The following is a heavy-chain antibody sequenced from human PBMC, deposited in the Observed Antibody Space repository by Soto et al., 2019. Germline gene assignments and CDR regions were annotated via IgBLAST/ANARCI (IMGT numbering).Heavy chain of an antibody. V-gene: IGHV3-33*01. J-gene: IGHJ3*02. CDR1: GFTFSSYG. D-gene: IGHD3-22*01. CDR2: IWYDGSNK. CDR3: ARDYYDSSGYYYEPVDAFDI. Sequence: QVQLVESGGGVVQPGRSLRLSCAASGFTFSSYGMHWVRQAPGKGLEWVAVIWYDGSNKYYADSVKGRFTISRDNFKNTLYLQMNSLRAEDTAVYYCARDYYDSSGYYYEPVDAFDIWGQGTMVTVSS.